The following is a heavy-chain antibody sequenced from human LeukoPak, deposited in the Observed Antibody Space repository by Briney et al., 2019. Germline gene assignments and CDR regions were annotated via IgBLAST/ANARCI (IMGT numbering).Heavy chain of an antibody. D-gene: IGHD6-19*01. V-gene: IGHV4-39*01. CDR2: ISYSGNT. Sequence: PSETLSLTCSVSGGSISSTSYYWGWIRQPPGKGLEWIGTISYSGNTFYNPSLKSRVTISVDTSKNQFSLKLSSVTAADTAVYYCVKSGGYGLIDYWGQGTLVTVSS. CDR1: GGSISSTSYY. J-gene: IGHJ4*02. CDR3: VKSGGYGLIDY.